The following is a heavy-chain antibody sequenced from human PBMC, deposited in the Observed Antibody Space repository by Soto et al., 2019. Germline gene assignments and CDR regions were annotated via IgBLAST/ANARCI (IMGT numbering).Heavy chain of an antibody. Sequence: ASVKVSCKASGYTFTGYYMHWVRQAPGQGLEWMGWINPNSGGTNYAQKFQGWVTMTRDTSISTAYMELSRLRSDDTAVYYCARGLSRYYYGSGSYYNAPEDNWGQGTLVTVSS. V-gene: IGHV1-2*04. J-gene: IGHJ4*02. D-gene: IGHD3-10*01. CDR3: ARGLSRYYYGSGSYYNAPEDN. CDR1: GYTFTGYY. CDR2: INPNSGGT.